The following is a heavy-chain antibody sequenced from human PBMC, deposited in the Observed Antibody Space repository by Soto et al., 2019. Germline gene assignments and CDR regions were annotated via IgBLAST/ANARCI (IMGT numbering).Heavy chain of an antibody. CDR1: GGTTGDYD. CDR3: ARVGALFGEFDYFEY. V-gene: IGHV3-11*04. CDR2: ISSRFSDRI. Sequence: PGGPKRLSCASSGGTTGDYDRTLIRPAPEKGLECLSYISSRFSDRIYYEDSVRGRFTISRDNAANSLYLQMNSLRPEDTAVYYCARVGALFGEFDYFEYWGQGNPVTGSA. J-gene: IGHJ4*02. D-gene: IGHD3-10*02.